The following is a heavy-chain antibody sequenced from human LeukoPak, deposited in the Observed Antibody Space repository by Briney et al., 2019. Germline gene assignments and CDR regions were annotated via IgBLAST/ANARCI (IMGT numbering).Heavy chain of an antibody. CDR2: ISGSSRTI. Sequence: GESLKISCAASGFTFSSYSMNWVRQAPGKGLEWVSYISGSSRTIYYADSVKGRFTISRDNAKNSLYLQMNSLRDEDTAVYYCARDQDYGFDYWGPGTLVTVSS. CDR1: GFTFSSYS. J-gene: IGHJ4*02. CDR3: ARDQDYGFDY. D-gene: IGHD4-17*01. V-gene: IGHV3-48*02.